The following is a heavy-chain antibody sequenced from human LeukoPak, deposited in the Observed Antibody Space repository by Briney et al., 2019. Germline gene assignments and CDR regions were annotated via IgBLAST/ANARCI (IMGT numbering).Heavy chain of an antibody. J-gene: IGHJ4*02. Sequence: QPGGSVRLSSAASGFDFSSYAMGWVHQAPGKGLEWVSVISGSGGSTYYADSVKGRFTISRDNSKNTLYLQMNSLRAEDTAVYYCANRRNDYGDYVDYFDYWGQGTLVTVSS. CDR3: ANRRNDYGDYVDYFDY. D-gene: IGHD4-17*01. CDR1: GFDFSSYA. V-gene: IGHV3-23*01. CDR2: ISGSGGST.